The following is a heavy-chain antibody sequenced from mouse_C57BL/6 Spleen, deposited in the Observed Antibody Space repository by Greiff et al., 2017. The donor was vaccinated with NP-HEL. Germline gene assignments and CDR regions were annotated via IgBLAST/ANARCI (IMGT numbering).Heavy chain of an antibody. CDR3: ARLRDYDVGAWFAY. D-gene: IGHD2-4*01. CDR2: ISSGGSYT. Sequence: EVHLVESGGDLVKPGGSLKLSCAASGFTFSSYGMSWVRQTPDKRLEWVATISSGGSYTYYPDSVKGRFTISRDNAKNNLYLQMSSLKSEDTAMYYCARLRDYDVGAWFAYWGQGTLVTVSA. V-gene: IGHV5-6*01. J-gene: IGHJ3*01. CDR1: GFTFSSYG.